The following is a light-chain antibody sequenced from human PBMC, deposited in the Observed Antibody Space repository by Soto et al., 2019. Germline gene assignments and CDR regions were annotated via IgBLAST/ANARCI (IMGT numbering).Light chain of an antibody. CDR3: CSYAGSYTYV. CDR1: SRDVGGYNS. J-gene: IGLJ1*01. Sequence: QSALTQPRSVSGSPGQSVTISCTGTSRDVGGYNSVSWYQQHPGKAPKLMIYDVSKRRSGVPDRFSGSKSGNTASLTISGLQAEDEAEDYCCSYAGSYTYVFGTGTKLTVI. CDR2: DVS. V-gene: IGLV2-11*01.